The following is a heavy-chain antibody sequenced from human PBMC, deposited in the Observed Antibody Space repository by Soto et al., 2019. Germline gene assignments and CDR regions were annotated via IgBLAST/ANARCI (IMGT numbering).Heavy chain of an antibody. Sequence: ASVKVSCKASGYTFTSYGISWVRQAPGQGLEWMGWISAYNGNTNYAQKLQGRVTMTTDTSTSTAYMELRSLRSDDTAVYYCARPPLKPFFVYFWGSYHSYKWFPPGGREPLVPVSS. CDR2: ISAYNGNT. D-gene: IGHD3-16*02. J-gene: IGHJ5*02. V-gene: IGHV1-18*01. CDR3: ARPPLKPFFVYFWGSYHSYKWFPP. CDR1: GYTFTSYG.